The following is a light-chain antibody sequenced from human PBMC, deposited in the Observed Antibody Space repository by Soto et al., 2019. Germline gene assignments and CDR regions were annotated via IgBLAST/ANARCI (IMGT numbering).Light chain of an antibody. CDR1: SSDVGGYNY. CDR3: SSNTSTSIVV. J-gene: IGLJ2*01. Sequence: QSVLTQPASVSGSPGQSITISCTGTSSDVGGYNYVSWYQQHPGKAPKLMIYEVSNRPSGVSNRFSGSKSGNTASLTISGLQAEDEADYHCSSNTSTSIVVFGGGTKLTVL. V-gene: IGLV2-14*01. CDR2: EVS.